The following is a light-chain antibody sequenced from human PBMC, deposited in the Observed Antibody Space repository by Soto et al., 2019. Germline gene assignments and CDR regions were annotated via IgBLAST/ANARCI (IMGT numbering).Light chain of an antibody. J-gene: IGLJ1*01. CDR1: SSDVGGYTY. CDR2: EVS. CDR3: SSYTSSSTPYV. Sequence: QSALTHPASLSGSPGQSITISCTGTSSDVGGYTYVSWYQQHPGKAPEVMIYEVSNRPSGVSNRFSGSKSGNTASLTISGLQAEDEADYYCSSYTSSSTPYVFGTGTKATVL. V-gene: IGLV2-14*01.